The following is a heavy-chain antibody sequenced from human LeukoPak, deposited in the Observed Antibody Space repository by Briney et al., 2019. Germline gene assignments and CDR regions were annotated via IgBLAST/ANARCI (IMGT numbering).Heavy chain of an antibody. CDR2: ITSSGSST. CDR1: GFIFYSYA. J-gene: IGHJ4*02. D-gene: IGHD3-16*02. CDR3: TRGPGYDYVWGTYRADY. V-gene: IGHV3-64*01. Sequence: GGSLRLSCSASGFIFYSYAMYWVRQAPGRGLEYVAAITSSGSSTFHANSVKGRFTISRDNSKNTLYLQMGSLRPEDMAVYFCTRGPGYDYVWGTYRADYWGQGTLVTVSS.